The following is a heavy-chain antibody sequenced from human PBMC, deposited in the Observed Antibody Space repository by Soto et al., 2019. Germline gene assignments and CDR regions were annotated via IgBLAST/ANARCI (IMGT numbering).Heavy chain of an antibody. CDR3: TQSGVYYYGSGSYYNDY. V-gene: IGHV3-15*01. CDR1: GFTFSNAW. Sequence: GGSLRLSCAASGFTFSNAWMSWVRQAPGKGLEWVGRIKSKTDGGTTDYAAPVKGRFTISRDDSKNTLYLQMNSLKTEDTAVYYCTQSGVYYYGSGSYYNDYWGQGTLVTVSS. D-gene: IGHD3-10*01. CDR2: IKSKTDGGTT. J-gene: IGHJ4*02.